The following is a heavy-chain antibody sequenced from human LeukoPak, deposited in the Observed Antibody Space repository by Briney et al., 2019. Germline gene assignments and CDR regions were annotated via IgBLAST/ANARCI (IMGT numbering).Heavy chain of an antibody. CDR1: RFTFNSYA. Sequence: GGSLRLSCAASRFTFNSYAMHWVRQAPGKGLEWVAVISYDGSNKYYADSVMGRFTISRDNSKNTLYLQMNSLRAEDTAVYYCARDGLPFTHYYDSSGYYELDYYYYMDVWGKGTTVTVSS. V-gene: IGHV3-30*04. CDR3: ARDGLPFTHYYDSSGYYELDYYYYMDV. D-gene: IGHD3-22*01. CDR2: ISYDGSNK. J-gene: IGHJ6*03.